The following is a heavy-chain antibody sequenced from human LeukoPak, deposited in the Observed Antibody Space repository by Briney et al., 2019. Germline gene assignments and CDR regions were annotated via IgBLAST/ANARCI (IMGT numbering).Heavy chain of an antibody. V-gene: IGHV1-2*02. Sequence: ASVKVSCKASGYTFTGYYMHWVRQAPGQGLEWMGWINPNSGATNYAQKFQGRVTMTRDTSISTAYMELSRLRSDDTAVYYCARVNGITIFGVVNPFDYWGQGTLVTVSS. CDR2: INPNSGAT. J-gene: IGHJ4*02. CDR1: GYTFTGYY. CDR3: ARVNGITIFGVVNPFDY. D-gene: IGHD3-3*01.